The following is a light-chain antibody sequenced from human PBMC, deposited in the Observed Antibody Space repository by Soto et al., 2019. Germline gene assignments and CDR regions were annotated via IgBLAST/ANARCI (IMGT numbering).Light chain of an antibody. CDR2: GAS. J-gene: IGKJ1*01. Sequence: EIVLTQSPGTLSLSPGERATLSCRASQSVNSNYLAWYQRKPGQAPRLLIYGASNRATDIPYRFSASGSGTDCTLTINRLEPEDVAVYYCQQYESSPPTFGQGTKVDIK. CDR3: QQYESSPPT. CDR1: QSVNSNY. V-gene: IGKV3-20*01.